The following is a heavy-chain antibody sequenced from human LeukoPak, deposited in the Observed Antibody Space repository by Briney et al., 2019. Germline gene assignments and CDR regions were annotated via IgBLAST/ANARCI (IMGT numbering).Heavy chain of an antibody. CDR3: ATSWYYDFWSGYLGYMDV. J-gene: IGHJ6*03. Sequence: GGSLRLSCAASGFTFSTYALSWVRQAPGKGLEWISTIISRGDTAYYADSVTGRFSISRDNSKDTLYLQMNSLRAEDTAVYYCATSWYYDFWSGYLGYMDVWGKGTTVTVSS. D-gene: IGHD3-3*01. V-gene: IGHV3-23*01. CDR1: GFTFSTYA. CDR2: IISRGDTA.